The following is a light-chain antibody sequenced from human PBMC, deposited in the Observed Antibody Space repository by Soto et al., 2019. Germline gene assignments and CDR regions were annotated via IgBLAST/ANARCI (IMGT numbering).Light chain of an antibody. CDR1: SSVVGGYDY. CDR2: EVS. V-gene: IGLV2-14*01. J-gene: IGLJ1*01. Sequence: QSALTQPASVSGSPGQSITISCTGTSSVVGGYDYVSWYQLLPGKAPNLMVFEVSNRPSGVSYRFSGSKSGNTASLTISGLQAEDEADYFCSSYSISTAYLFGTGTKVTVL. CDR3: SSYSISTAYL.